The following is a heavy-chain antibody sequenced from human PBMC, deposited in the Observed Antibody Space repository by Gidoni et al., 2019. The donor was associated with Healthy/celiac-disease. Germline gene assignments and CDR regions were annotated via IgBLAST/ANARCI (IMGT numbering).Heavy chain of an antibody. V-gene: IGHV4-30-2*01. Sequence: QLQLQESGSGLVKPSQTLSLTCAVSGGSISSGGYSWSWIRQPPGKGLEWIGYIYHSGSTYYNPSLKSRVTISVDRSNNQFSLKLSSVTAADTAVYYCARDVVPADYGMDVWGQGTTVTVSS. CDR2: IYHSGST. CDR1: GGSISSGGYS. CDR3: ARDVVPADYGMDV. D-gene: IGHD2-2*01. J-gene: IGHJ6*02.